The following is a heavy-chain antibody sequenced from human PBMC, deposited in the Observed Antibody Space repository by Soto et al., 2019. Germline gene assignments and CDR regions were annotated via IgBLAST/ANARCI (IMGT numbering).Heavy chain of an antibody. Sequence: GGSLRLSCAASGFTFSSYGMHWVRQAPGKGLEWVAVISYDGSNKYYADSVKGRFTISRDNSKNTLYLQMNSLRAEDTAVYYCAKEIYQLLSLYYYYMDVWGKGTTVTVSS. CDR1: GFTFSSYG. CDR3: AKEIYQLLSLYYYYMDV. D-gene: IGHD2-2*01. CDR2: ISYDGSNK. J-gene: IGHJ6*03. V-gene: IGHV3-30*18.